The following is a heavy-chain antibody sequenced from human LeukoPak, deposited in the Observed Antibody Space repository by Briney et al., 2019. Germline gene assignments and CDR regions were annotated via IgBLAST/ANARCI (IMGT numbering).Heavy chain of an antibody. Sequence: GGSLRLSCAASGFTFSSYGMHWVRQAPGKGLEWVAVIWYDGSNKYYADSVKGRFTISRDNSKNTLNLQMNNLRAEDTAVYYCARHQYGGGDYLDYWGQGTLVIVSS. D-gene: IGHD2-2*01. CDR3: ARHQYGGGDYLDY. CDR2: IWYDGSNK. CDR1: GFTFSSYG. J-gene: IGHJ4*02. V-gene: IGHV3-33*01.